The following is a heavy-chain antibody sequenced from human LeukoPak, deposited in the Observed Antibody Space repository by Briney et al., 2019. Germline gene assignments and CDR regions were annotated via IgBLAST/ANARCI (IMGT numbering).Heavy chain of an antibody. V-gene: IGHV3-30*18. Sequence: GGSLRLSCAASGFTFSTHAMHWVRQAPGKGLEWVAVISYDGSTKFYADSVRGRFTISRDNSKNTLYLQMNSLRAEDTAVYYCAKDSPYYDFWSGIFDYWGQGTLVTVSS. D-gene: IGHD3-3*01. J-gene: IGHJ4*02. CDR1: GFTFSTHA. CDR2: ISYDGSTK. CDR3: AKDSPYYDFWSGIFDY.